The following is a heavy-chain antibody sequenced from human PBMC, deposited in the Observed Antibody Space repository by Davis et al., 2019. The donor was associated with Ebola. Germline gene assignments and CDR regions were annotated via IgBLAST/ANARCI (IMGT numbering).Heavy chain of an antibody. CDR3: AAPGGTYGSGSYYYHFDY. CDR1: GGSISSSNW. V-gene: IGHV4-4*02. J-gene: IGHJ4*02. CDR2: IYHSGST. Sequence: SETLSLTCAVSGGSISSSNWWSWVRQPPGKGLEWIGEIYHSGSTNYNPSLKSRVTISVDKSKNQFSLKLSSVTAADTAVYYCAAPGGTYGSGSYYYHFDYWGQGTLVTVSS. D-gene: IGHD3-10*01.